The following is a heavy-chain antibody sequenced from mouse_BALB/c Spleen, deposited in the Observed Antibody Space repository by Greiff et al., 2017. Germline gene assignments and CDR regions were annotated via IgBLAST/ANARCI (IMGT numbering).Heavy chain of an antibody. D-gene: IGHD2-2*01. V-gene: IGHV5-6-5*01. CDR3: ARGRGYGCAMDY. Sequence: EVKLVESGGGLVKPGGSLKLSCAASGFSFSSYAMPWVRQTPEKRLEWVASISSGGSTYYPYSVKCRFTISRDNARNILYLQMSSLRSEDTAMYYCARGRGYGCAMDYWGQGTSVTVSS. CDR1: GFSFSSYA. J-gene: IGHJ4*01. CDR2: ISSGGST.